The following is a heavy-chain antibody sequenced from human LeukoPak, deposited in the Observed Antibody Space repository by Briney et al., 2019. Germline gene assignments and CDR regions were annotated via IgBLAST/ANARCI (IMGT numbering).Heavy chain of an antibody. CDR2: MNPNSGNT. J-gene: IGHJ4*02. CDR3: ARGFWGDNAKYYDILERPV. CDR1: GGTFTSYD. Sequence: GSSVKVSCKASGGTFTSYDINWVRQATGQGLEWMGWMNPNSGNTGYAQKFQGRVTMTRNTSISTAYMELSSLRSEDTAVYYCARGFWGDNAKYYDILERPVWGQGTLVTVSS. D-gene: IGHD3-9*01. V-gene: IGHV1-8*01.